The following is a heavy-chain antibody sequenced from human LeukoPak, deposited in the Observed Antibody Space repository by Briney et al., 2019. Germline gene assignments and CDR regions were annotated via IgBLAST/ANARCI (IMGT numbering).Heavy chain of an antibody. J-gene: IGHJ6*03. CDR2: ISTSGSTM. CDR3: ARDRSPITIVVVPAAKGLTNYMDV. CDR1: GFTFTDYY. V-gene: IGHV3-11*04. Sequence: PGGSLRLSCAASGFTFTDYYMSWYRQAPGKGLEWLSSISTSGSTMYYADSVKGRFTISRDNAKNSLYMQMNSLRAEDTAVYYCARDRSPITIVVVPAAKGLTNYMDVWGKGTTVTVSS. D-gene: IGHD2-2*01.